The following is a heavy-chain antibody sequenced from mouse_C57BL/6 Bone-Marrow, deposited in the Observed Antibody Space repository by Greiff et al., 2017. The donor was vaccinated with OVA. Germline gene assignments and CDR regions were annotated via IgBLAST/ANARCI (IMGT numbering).Heavy chain of an antibody. Sequence: EVKLVESGGGLVKPGGSLKLSCAASGFTFSSYAMSWVRQTPEKRLEWVATISDGGSYTYYPDNVKGRFTISRDNAKNNLYLQMSHLKSEDTAMYYCARDYDDGYHPAWFAYWGQGTLVTVSA. CDR3: ARDYDDGYHPAWFAY. D-gene: IGHD2-3*01. J-gene: IGHJ3*01. V-gene: IGHV5-4*01. CDR1: GFTFSSYA. CDR2: ISDGGSYT.